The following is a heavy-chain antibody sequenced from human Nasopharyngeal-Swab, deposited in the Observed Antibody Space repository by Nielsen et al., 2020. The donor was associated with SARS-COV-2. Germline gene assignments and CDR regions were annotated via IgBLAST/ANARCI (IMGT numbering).Heavy chain of an antibody. V-gene: IGHV3-9*01. Sequence: SLKISCAASGFPFDDYAMHWVRQAPGKGLEWVSGISWNSGSIGYANSVKGRFTISRDNAKNSLYLQMNSLRAEDTAVYYCARDLGHSGYDLYDYWGQGTLVTVSS. D-gene: IGHD5-12*01. CDR3: ARDLGHSGYDLYDY. J-gene: IGHJ4*02. CDR2: ISWNSGSI. CDR1: GFPFDDYA.